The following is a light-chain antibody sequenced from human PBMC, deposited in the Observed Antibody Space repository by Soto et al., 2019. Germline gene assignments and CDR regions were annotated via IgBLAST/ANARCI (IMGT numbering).Light chain of an antibody. V-gene: IGLV1-40*01. CDR1: SSNIGAGYD. CDR2: GNT. CDR3: QSYDSSGFVV. J-gene: IGLJ2*01. Sequence: QSVLTQPPSVSGAPGQRVTISYTGSSSNIGAGYDVHWYQQLPGTAPKLLIYGNTNRPSGVPDRFSGSKSGTSASLAITGLQAEDEADYYCQSYDSSGFVVFGGGTKVTVL.